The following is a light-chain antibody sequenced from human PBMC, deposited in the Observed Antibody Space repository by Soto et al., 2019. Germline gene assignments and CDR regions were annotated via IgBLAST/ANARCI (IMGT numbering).Light chain of an antibody. V-gene: IGLV1-40*01. J-gene: IGLJ2*01. Sequence: QSVLTQPPSVSGAPGQRVTISCTGSNSNIGAGYDVHWYQQLPGTAPKLLIYDNNIRPSGVPDRFSGSKSGTSASLAITGGQAEDEADYYYQSQYSSLSGSVFGGGTKVTVL. CDR1: NSNIGAGYD. CDR2: DNN. CDR3: QSQYSSLSGSV.